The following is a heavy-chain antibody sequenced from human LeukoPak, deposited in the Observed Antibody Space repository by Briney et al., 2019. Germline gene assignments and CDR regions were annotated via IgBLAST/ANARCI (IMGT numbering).Heavy chain of an antibody. V-gene: IGHV4-34*01. CDR3: ARRRVVPAARRGYFDY. Sequence: SETLSLTCAVYGGSFSGYYWSWTRQPPGKGLEWIGEINHSGSTNYNPSLKSRVTISVDTSKNQFSLKLSSVTAADTAVYYCARRRVVPAARRGYFDYWGQGTLVTVSS. CDR2: INHSGST. D-gene: IGHD2-2*01. CDR1: GGSFSGYY. J-gene: IGHJ4*02.